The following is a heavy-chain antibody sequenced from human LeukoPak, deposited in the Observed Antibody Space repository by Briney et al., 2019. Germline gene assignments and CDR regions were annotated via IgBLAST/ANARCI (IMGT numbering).Heavy chain of an antibody. D-gene: IGHD5-12*01. V-gene: IGHV3-48*03. CDR2: ISSSGSTI. J-gene: IGHJ4*02. CDR3: AREVSGYDFGY. CDR1: GFTFSSYE. Sequence: GGSLRLSCAASGFTFSSYEMNWVRQAPGKGLEWVSYISSSGSTIYYADSVKGRFTLSSDNAKNSLYLQMNRLRAEDTAVYYCAREVSGYDFGYWGQGTLVTVSS.